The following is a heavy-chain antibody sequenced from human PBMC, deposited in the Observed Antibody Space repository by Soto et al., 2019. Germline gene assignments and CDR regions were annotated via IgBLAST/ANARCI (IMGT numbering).Heavy chain of an antibody. CDR1: GGPINSGGYY. CDR2: MYYGGST. V-gene: IGHV4-31*03. J-gene: IGHJ4*02. CDR3: ARGYRQSGYSSSWVFDY. D-gene: IGHD6-13*01. Sequence: QVQLRESGPGLLKPSQTLSLPSTFLGGPINSGGYYWTWIRQHPGKGLEWIGYMYYGGSTYYNPFLRSRVIISADTSENHFSLKLSSVTAADTAVYFCARGYRQSGYSSSWVFDYWGQGTLVNVSS.